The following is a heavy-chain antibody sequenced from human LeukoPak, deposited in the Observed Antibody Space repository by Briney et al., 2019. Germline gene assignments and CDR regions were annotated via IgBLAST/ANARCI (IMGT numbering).Heavy chain of an antibody. J-gene: IGHJ4*02. CDR2: IYYIGST. CDR3: ARTKYYYDSSGYPPPFDY. Sequence: SETLSLTCTVSGGSISNYYWSWIRQPPGKGLEWIGYIYYIGSTNYNPSLKSRVTIPVDTSENQFSLKLSSVTAADTAVYYCARTKYYYDSSGYPPPFDYWGQGTLVTVSS. D-gene: IGHD3-22*01. V-gene: IGHV4-59*01. CDR1: GGSISNYY.